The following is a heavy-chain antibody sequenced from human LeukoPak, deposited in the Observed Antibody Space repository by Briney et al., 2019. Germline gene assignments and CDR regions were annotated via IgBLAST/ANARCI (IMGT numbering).Heavy chain of an antibody. J-gene: IGHJ6*02. CDR3: ARDPLRGDYYYGMDV. V-gene: IGHV1-2*02. Sequence: ASVKVSCKASGYTFTGYYMHWVRQAPGQGLEWMGWINPNSGGTNYTQKFQGRVTMTRDTSISTAYMELSRLRSDDTAVYYCARDPLRGDYYYGMDVWGQGTTVTFSS. CDR2: INPNSGGT. CDR1: GYTFTGYY.